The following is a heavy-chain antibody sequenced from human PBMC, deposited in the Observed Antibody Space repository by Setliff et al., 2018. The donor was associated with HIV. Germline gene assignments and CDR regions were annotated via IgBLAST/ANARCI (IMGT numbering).Heavy chain of an antibody. V-gene: IGHV4-31*03. CDR2: IYYTGST. CDR3: ARDSANGKTANLNYLDV. Sequence: SETLSLTCTVSSVSINRGGYYWSWVRQHPGKGLEWIGYIYYTGSTYSNPSLQSRVRISVDTSKNQFSLRLSSVTAADTAVYYCARDSANGKTANLNYLDVWGKGTTVTVSS. CDR1: SVSINRGGYY. J-gene: IGHJ6*03. D-gene: IGHD2-8*01.